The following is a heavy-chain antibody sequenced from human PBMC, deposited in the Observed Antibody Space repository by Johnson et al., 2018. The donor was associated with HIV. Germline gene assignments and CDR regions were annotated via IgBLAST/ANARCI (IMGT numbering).Heavy chain of an antibody. J-gene: IGHJ3*02. CDR1: GFTFSSFA. Sequence: QVQLVESGGGVVQPGGSLRLSCAASGFTFSSFAMHWVRQAPGKVLEWMAFISYDGSNKYFTDSVRGRFTISRDNSKNTLFLQMNSLRAEDTAVYYCVRRFYDSSAFDIWGQGTLVTVSS. V-gene: IGHV3-30-3*01. CDR2: ISYDGSNK. CDR3: VRRFYDSSAFDI. D-gene: IGHD3-22*01.